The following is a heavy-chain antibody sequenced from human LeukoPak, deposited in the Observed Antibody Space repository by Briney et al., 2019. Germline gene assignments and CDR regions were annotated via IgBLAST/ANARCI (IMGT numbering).Heavy chain of an antibody. CDR2: ISYSGST. Sequence: GSLRLSCAASGFTFSSYAMSWIRQPPGKGLEWIGSISYSGSTYYNPSLKSRVTISVDTSKNQFSLKLSSVTAADTAVYYCARGGQAGMSPQFDYWGQGTLVTVSS. CDR3: ARGGQAGMSPQFDY. V-gene: IGHV4-39*07. D-gene: IGHD6-13*01. CDR1: GFTFSSYA. J-gene: IGHJ4*02.